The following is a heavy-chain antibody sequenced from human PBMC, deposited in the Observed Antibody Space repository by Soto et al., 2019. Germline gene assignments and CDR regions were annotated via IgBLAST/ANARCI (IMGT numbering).Heavy chain of an antibody. CDR3: ARWSYLDY. V-gene: IGHV3-23*01. D-gene: IGHD3-3*01. CDR1: GFSFGSYA. J-gene: IGHJ4*02. CDR2: ISGSDGKT. Sequence: EVQLLESGGGLVQPGGSLRLSCAASGFSFGSYALSWVRQAPGKGLEWVSTISGSDGKTFYADSVKGRFSISRDTSQNTLYLQMDSLRADDTAIYYCARWSYLDYWGQGTRVTVSS.